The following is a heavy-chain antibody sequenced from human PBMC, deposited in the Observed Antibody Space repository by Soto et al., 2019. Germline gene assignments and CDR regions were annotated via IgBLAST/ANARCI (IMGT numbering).Heavy chain of an antibody. CDR3: ARFAGYCSGGSCYPGPYYYGMDV. V-gene: IGHV1-2*04. Sequence: QVQLVQSGAEVKKPGASVKVSCKASGYTFTGYYMHWGRQAPGQGLEWMGWINPNSGGTNYAQKFHGWVTMTRDTSISTAYMELSRLRSDDTAVYYCARFAGYCSGGSCYPGPYYYGMDVWGQGTTVTVSS. D-gene: IGHD2-15*01. J-gene: IGHJ6*02. CDR1: GYTFTGYY. CDR2: INPNSGGT.